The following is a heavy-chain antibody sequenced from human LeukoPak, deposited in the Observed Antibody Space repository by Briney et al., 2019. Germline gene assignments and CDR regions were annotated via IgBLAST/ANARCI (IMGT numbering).Heavy chain of an antibody. D-gene: IGHD6-13*01. CDR2: IRSKANSYAT. J-gene: IGHJ4*02. Sequence: PGGSLRLSCTASGFTFSGSGMHWVRQASGKGLEWVGRIRSKANSYATAYAASVKGRFTISRDDSKNTAYLQMNSLKTEDTAVYYCTSAIAAAGNWGQGTLVTVSS. V-gene: IGHV3-73*01. CDR3: TSAIAAAGN. CDR1: GFTFSGSG.